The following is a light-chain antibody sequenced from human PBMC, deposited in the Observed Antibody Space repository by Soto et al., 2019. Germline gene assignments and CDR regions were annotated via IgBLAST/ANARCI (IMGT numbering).Light chain of an antibody. CDR2: GAS. CDR3: QQYNNWLGT. Sequence: EIVMTQSPPTRSVSPGEKATLSCRASQSVSGNLAWYQKKPGQAPRLLIYGASTRATGIPARFSGSGSGTEFTLTISSLQSEDFAVYYCQQYNNWLGTFGQGTKVEIK. V-gene: IGKV3-15*01. J-gene: IGKJ1*01. CDR1: QSVSGN.